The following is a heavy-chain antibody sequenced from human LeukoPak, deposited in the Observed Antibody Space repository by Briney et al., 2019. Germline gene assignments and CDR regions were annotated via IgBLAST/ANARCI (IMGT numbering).Heavy chain of an antibody. J-gene: IGHJ5*02. D-gene: IGHD3-10*01. CDR3: ARGSMYYYGSGSYYHWFDP. CDR1: VGSLSSYY. CDR2: IYSGGST. Sequence: SETLSLTCTVSVGSLSSYYWSWIRQPAGKGREVIGRIYSGGSTNYNPSLKNRVTMSVDTSKNQFSLKLTSVTAADTAVYYCARGSMYYYGSGSYYHWFDPWGQGTLVTVSS. V-gene: IGHV4-4*07.